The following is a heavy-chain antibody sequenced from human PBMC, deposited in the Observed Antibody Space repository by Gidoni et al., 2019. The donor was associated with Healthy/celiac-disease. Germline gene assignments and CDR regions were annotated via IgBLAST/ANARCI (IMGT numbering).Heavy chain of an antibody. V-gene: IGHV3-21*01. Sequence: EVPLVESGGGLVKPGGSLRPSCAASGFTFSSYSMNWVRQAPGKGLEWVSSISSSSSYIYYADSVKGRFTISRDNAKNSLYLQMNSLRAEDTAVYYCAREKHSVGMDVWGQGTTVTVSS. CDR3: AREKHSVGMDV. CDR1: GFTFSSYS. J-gene: IGHJ6*02. D-gene: IGHD3-10*01. CDR2: ISSSSSYI.